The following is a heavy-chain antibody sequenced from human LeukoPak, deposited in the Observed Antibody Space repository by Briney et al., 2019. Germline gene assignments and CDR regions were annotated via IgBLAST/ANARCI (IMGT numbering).Heavy chain of an antibody. Sequence: PGGSLRLSCAASGFTFSRYSMKWVRQAPGKGLEWVSYISSSSSTIYYADSVKGRFTISRDNAKNSLYLQMNSLRDEDTAVYYCARDQGTYYYYGMDVWGQGTTVTVSS. D-gene: IGHD1-1*01. V-gene: IGHV3-48*02. CDR1: GFTFSRYS. J-gene: IGHJ6*02. CDR3: ARDQGTYYYYGMDV. CDR2: ISSSSSTI.